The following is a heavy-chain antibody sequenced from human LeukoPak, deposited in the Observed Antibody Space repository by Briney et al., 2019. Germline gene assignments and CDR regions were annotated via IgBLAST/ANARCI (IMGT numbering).Heavy chain of an antibody. V-gene: IGHV3-30-3*01. D-gene: IGHD3-10*01. CDR3: ARDSPRGGFDP. J-gene: IGHJ5*02. Sequence: PGGSLRLSCAASGFTFSSYAMHWVRQAPGKGLEWVAVISHDGSNKYYADSVKGRFTISRDNAKNSLYLQMNSLRAEDTAVYYCARDSPRGGFDPWGQGTLVTVSS. CDR1: GFTFSSYA. CDR2: ISHDGSNK.